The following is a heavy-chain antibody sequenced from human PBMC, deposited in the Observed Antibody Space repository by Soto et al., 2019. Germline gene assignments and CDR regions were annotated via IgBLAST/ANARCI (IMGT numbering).Heavy chain of an antibody. D-gene: IGHD5-12*01. CDR3: AKGETWPKFFDC. Sequence: PGGSLRLSCAASGFSFSTYAVTWVRQAPGKGLEWISTVTGSGANTYYADFVKGRFTISRDNSKNTLYLQMNSLRAEDTAVYYCAKGETWPKFFDCWGQGTLVTVSS. J-gene: IGHJ4*02. CDR1: GFSFSTYA. V-gene: IGHV3-23*01. CDR2: VTGSGANT.